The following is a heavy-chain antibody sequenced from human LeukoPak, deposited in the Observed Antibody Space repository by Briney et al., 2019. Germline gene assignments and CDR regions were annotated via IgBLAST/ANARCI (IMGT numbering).Heavy chain of an antibody. CDR2: IYYNGAT. Sequence: PSETLSLTCTVSGGSISTTAYYWGWIRQPPGKGLEWIGTIYYNGATQYNPSLKSRVTISVDTSRNQFSPKLASVTATDTAVYFCARETRFDDSSGHATGYWGQGTLLTVSS. J-gene: IGHJ4*02. D-gene: IGHD3-22*01. CDR1: GGSISTTAYY. V-gene: IGHV4-39*01. CDR3: ARETRFDDSSGHATGY.